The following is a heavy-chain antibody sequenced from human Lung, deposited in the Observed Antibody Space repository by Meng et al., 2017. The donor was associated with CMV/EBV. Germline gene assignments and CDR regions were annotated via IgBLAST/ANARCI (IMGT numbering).Heavy chain of an antibody. Sequence: QVRLVQSGAEVTKPGAAVKVSCKASGYTFIDDYMPWVRQAPGRGLWWVGWINPKSGGTHYAQSFQDRVTITRDTSINTVYVEISSLKSDDTAVYSCTSAPGDYWGQGTLVTVSS. D-gene: IGHD1-14*01. CDR1: GYTFIDDY. CDR2: INPKSGGT. CDR3: TSAPGDY. J-gene: IGHJ4*03. V-gene: IGHV1-2*02.